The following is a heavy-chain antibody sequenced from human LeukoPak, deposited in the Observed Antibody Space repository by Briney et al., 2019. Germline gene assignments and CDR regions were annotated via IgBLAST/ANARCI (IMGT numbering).Heavy chain of an antibody. D-gene: IGHD4-23*01. CDR1: GFTFTTYA. V-gene: IGHV3-30*02. CDR3: ARGDDYGANTRLPKFNWFDP. Sequence: GGSLRLSCTASGFTFTTYAMHWVRQAPGKGLEWVAYIRYDGNNKNYADYVKGRFTISRDNSKDMLYLQMNSLRPEDTAVYYCARGDDYGANTRLPKFNWFDPWGEGTLVTVSS. J-gene: IGHJ5*02. CDR2: IRYDGNNK.